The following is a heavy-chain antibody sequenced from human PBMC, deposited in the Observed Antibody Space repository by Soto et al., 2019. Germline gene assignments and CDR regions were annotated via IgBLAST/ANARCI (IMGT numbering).Heavy chain of an antibody. CDR3: ARDTMIVHLHKRLYSFAY. V-gene: IGHV4-34*01. CDR1: GGSFSGYY. D-gene: IGHD3-22*01. J-gene: IGHJ4*02. CDR2: INHSGST. Sequence: QVQLQQWGAGLLKPSETLSLTCAVYGGSFSGYYWRWIRQPPGKGLEWIGEINHSGSTNYNPSLKSRVTITVDTAKTQFSLKLSSVTAADPAVYYCARDTMIVHLHKRLYSFAYWGQGSLVTVS.